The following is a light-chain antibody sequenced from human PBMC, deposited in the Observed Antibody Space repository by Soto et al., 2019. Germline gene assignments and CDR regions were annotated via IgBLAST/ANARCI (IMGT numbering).Light chain of an antibody. CDR1: QSVSSSY. Sequence: EIVLTQSPGTLSLSPGERATLSCRASQSVSSSYLAWYQQKPCQAPRLLIYGASSRATGIPDRFSGSGSGTAFTLTISRLEPEDFAVYYCQQYGSSPRFTFGPGTKVDIK. J-gene: IGKJ3*01. V-gene: IGKV3-20*01. CDR2: GAS. CDR3: QQYGSSPRFT.